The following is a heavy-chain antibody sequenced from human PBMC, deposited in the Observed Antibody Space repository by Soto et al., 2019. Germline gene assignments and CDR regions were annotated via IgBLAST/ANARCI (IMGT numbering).Heavy chain of an antibody. D-gene: IGHD2-15*01. CDR2: ISYDGSNK. CDR3: ARDPLYCSGGSCYDYGMDV. Sequence: QVQLVESGGGVVQPGRSLRLSCAASGFTFSSYAMHWVRQAPGKGLEWVAVISYDGSNKYYADSVKGRFPISRDNSKNTLDLQMNRLGAEDTAVYYCARDPLYCSGGSCYDYGMDVWGQGTTVTVSS. CDR1: GFTFSSYA. V-gene: IGHV3-30-3*01. J-gene: IGHJ6*02.